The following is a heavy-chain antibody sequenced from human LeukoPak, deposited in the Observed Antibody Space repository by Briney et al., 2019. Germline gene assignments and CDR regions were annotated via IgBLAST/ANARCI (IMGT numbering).Heavy chain of an antibody. D-gene: IGHD1-26*01. CDR2: IIPIFGTA. V-gene: IGHV1-69*05. J-gene: IGHJ4*02. CDR3: AQNIEWGWSTWFDY. CDR1: GGTFSSYA. Sequence: GASVKVSCKASGGTFSSYAISWVRQAPGQGLEWMGGIIPIFGTANYAQKFQGRVTITTDESTSTAYMELSSLRSEDTAVYYCAQNIEWGWSTWFDYWGQGTLVTVSS.